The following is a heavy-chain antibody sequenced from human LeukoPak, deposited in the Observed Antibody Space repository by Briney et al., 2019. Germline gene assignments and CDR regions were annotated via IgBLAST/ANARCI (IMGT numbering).Heavy chain of an antibody. CDR3: ATGLFIAAADHHDY. CDR2: FDPEDGET. V-gene: IGHV1-24*01. CDR1: GYTLTGLS. Sequence: ASVKVSCKVSGYTLTGLSMHWVRQAPGKGLEWMGGFDPEDGETIYAQKFQGRVTMTEDTSTDTAYMELSSLRSEDTAVYYCATGLFIAAADHHDYWGQGTLVTVSS. J-gene: IGHJ4*02. D-gene: IGHD6-13*01.